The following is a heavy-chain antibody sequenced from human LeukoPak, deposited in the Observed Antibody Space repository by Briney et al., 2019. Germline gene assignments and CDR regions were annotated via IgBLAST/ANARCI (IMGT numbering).Heavy chain of an antibody. Sequence: GGSLRLSCAASGFTFSGFWMSWSRQAPGKGLEWVASINSDGSEGYYADVVKGRFTISRDNAKNSLYLQINSLRAEDTAVYYCARSSYSSSSSVWGQGTMVTVPS. CDR3: ARSSYSSSSSV. J-gene: IGHJ3*01. CDR1: GFTFSGFW. D-gene: IGHD6-6*01. V-gene: IGHV3-7*03. CDR2: INSDGSEG.